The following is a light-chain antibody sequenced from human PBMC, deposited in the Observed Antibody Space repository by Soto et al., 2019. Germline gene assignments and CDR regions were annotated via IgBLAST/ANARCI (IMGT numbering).Light chain of an antibody. CDR3: QQTHSFPIT. V-gene: IGKV1D-12*01. CDR2: SAS. J-gene: IGKJ5*01. Sequence: DIQMTQSPSSVSASVGDRVTITCRASQGISNLLAWYRQKPGKAPDLLISSASSLQSGVPSRFSGSGSGTDFTLTISSLQPEDFAIYYCQQTHSFPITFGQGTRLEIK. CDR1: QGISNL.